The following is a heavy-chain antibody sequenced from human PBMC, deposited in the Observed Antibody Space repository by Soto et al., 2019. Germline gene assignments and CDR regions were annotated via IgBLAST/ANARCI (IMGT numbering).Heavy chain of an antibody. D-gene: IGHD6-13*01. CDR1: GYTFTNYG. V-gene: IGHV1-18*01. J-gene: IGHJ4*02. Sequence: QVQLVQSGAEVKKPGASVKVSCKASGYTFTNYGISWVRQAPGQGLEWMGWINAYNGNTKSAQKLQGRVTLTTDTSTSTAYMELRSLRSDDTAVYYCARDAAAGLNDCWGQRTLVTVSS. CDR3: ARDAAAGLNDC. CDR2: INAYNGNT.